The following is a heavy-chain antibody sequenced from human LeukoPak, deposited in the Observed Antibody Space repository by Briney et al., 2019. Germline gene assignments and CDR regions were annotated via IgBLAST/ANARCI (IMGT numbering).Heavy chain of an antibody. CDR3: ARVTTTMIAEY. V-gene: IGHV4-39*07. CDR2: MYDSENT. D-gene: IGHD3-22*01. CDR1: GGSISSGIYY. J-gene: IGHJ4*02. Sequence: SETLSLTCTVSGGSISSGIYYWGWIRQPPGKGPEWIGSMYDSENTYSNPSLKSQVTISVNTSKNQFSLKLTSVTAADTAVYYCARVTTTMIAEYWGQGTLVTVPS.